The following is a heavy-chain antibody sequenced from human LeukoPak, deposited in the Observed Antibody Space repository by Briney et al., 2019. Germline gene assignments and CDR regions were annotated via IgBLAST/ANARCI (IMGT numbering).Heavy chain of an antibody. CDR2: IYYSGST. CDR1: GGSISSSSYY. Sequence: SETLSLTCTVSGGSISSSSYYWGWIRQPPGKGLEWIGSIYYSGSTYYNPSLKSRVTISVDTSKNQFSLKLSSVTAADTAVYYCARVDHMVRGVITKGYYYYYYMDVWGKGTTVTVSS. CDR3: ARVDHMVRGVITKGYYYYYYMDV. V-gene: IGHV4-39*07. J-gene: IGHJ6*03. D-gene: IGHD3-10*01.